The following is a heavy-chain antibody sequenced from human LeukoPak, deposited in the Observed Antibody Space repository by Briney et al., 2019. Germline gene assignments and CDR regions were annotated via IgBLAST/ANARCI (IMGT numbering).Heavy chain of an antibody. CDR3: ASEDYGRDYYGMDV. D-gene: IGHD4-17*01. CDR2: ISWNSGSI. V-gene: IGHV3-9*01. J-gene: IGHJ6*02. CDR1: GFTFDDYA. Sequence: GGSLRLSCAASGFTFDDYAMHWVRQAPGKGLEWVSGISWNSGSIGYADSVKGRFTISRDNAKNSLYLQMNSLRAEDTALYYCASEDYGRDYYGMDVWGQGTTVTVSS.